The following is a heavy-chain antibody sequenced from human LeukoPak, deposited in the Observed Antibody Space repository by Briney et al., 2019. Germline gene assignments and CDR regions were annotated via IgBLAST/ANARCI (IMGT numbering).Heavy chain of an antibody. D-gene: IGHD1-26*01. CDR3: ARDQYSGSYMGFFDY. J-gene: IGHJ4*02. CDR1: GFTFSSYS. V-gene: IGHV3-21*01. Sequence: PGGSLRLSCAASGFTFSSYSMNWVRQAPGKGLEWVSSISSSSSYIYYADSVKGRFTISRDNAKNSLYLQMNSLRAEDTAVYYCARDQYSGSYMGFFDYWGQGTLVTVSS. CDR2: ISSSSSYI.